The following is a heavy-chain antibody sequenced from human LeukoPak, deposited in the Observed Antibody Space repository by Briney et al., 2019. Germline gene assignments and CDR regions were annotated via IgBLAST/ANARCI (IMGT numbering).Heavy chain of an antibody. CDR1: GGSISSGGYY. J-gene: IGHJ4*02. CDR3: ARGPTMVHRHIQPWGY. V-gene: IGHV4-30-2*01. Sequence: SETLSLTCTVSGGSISSGGYYWSWIRQPPGKGLEWIGYIYHSGSTYYNPSLKSRVTISVDTSKNQFSLKLSSVTAADTAVYYCARGPTMVHRHIQPWGYWGQGTLVTVSS. CDR2: IYHSGST. D-gene: IGHD3-10*01.